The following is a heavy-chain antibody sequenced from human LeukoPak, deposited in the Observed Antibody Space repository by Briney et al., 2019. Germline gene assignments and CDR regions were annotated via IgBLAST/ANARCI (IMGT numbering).Heavy chain of an antibody. Sequence: PGGSLRLSCAASGFSFSDYYMNWIRQAPGKGLEWISSISSSASTIYYADSGKGRLTISRDNAKNSLYLQMNSLRAEDTAVNYWGRGGNMITFGGVDFWGQGTLVTVSS. V-gene: IGHV3-11*04. CDR2: ISSSASTI. J-gene: IGHJ4*02. CDR1: GFSFSDYY. D-gene: IGHD3-16*01. CDR3: GRGGNMITFGGVDF.